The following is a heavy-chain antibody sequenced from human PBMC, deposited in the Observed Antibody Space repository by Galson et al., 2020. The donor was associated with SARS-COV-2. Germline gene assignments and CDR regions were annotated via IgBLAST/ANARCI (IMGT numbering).Heavy chain of an antibody. D-gene: IGHD5-12*01. CDR2: IIPIFRTS. CDR1: GGTFSGSA. J-gene: IGHJ6*02. CDR3: ARSGYDFEDSHYYDDALDV. V-gene: IGHV1-69*13. Sequence: SVKVSCKASGGTFSGSALSWVRQAPGQGLEWMGGIIPIFRTSNYAQKFQGRVTISADESTSMAYMELYSLRSEDTAVYYCARSGYDFEDSHYYDDALDVWGQVTTVIVS.